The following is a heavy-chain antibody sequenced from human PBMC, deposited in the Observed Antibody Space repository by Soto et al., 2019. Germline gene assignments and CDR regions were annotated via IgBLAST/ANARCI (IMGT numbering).Heavy chain of an antibody. CDR3: SKDRLGSGYDFGS. CDR2: ISGSDGST. J-gene: IGHJ5*01. Sequence: GGSLRLSCAASGFIFSRYAMSWVRQAPGKGLEWVSRISGSDGSTYYADSVKGRLTISRDNSKNTLYLQMNSLRAEDTAIYYFSKDRLGSGYDFGSWGQGSLVPVSS. CDR1: GFIFSRYA. V-gene: IGHV3-23*01. D-gene: IGHD5-12*01.